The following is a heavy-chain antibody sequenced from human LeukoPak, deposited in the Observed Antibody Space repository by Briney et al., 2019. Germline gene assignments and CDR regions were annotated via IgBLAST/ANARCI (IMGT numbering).Heavy chain of an antibody. CDR2: INPSGGSR. CDR1: RHTCITSD. V-gene: IGHV1-46*01. Sequence: ASVKVSCKAFRHTCITSDSYSSLQAPGQGLEWMGIINPSGGSRNYAQKFQDRVTMTRDTSTSTVYMELSSLRSEDTAVYYCARGGMGYPFGFDYWGQGTLVTVSS. J-gene: IGHJ4*02. CDR3: ARGGMGYPFGFDY. D-gene: IGHD3-16*01.